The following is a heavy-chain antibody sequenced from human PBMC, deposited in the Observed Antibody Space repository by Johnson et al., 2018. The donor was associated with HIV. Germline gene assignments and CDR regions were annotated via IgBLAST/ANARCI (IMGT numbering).Heavy chain of an antibody. Sequence: EVQLVESGGGVVRPGGSLTLSCEASAFTFDDYGMSWVRQGPGKGPEWVSGINWNGESTGYAESVKGRFTIFRDNAKNSTYLEMNSLRVEDTALYYCARNYGSGTYFCNEAFDMGGQGTRVIVSS. CDR1: AFTFDDYG. D-gene: IGHD3-10*01. V-gene: IGHV3-20*04. CDR3: ARNYGSGTYFCNEAFDM. J-gene: IGHJ3*02. CDR2: INWNGEST.